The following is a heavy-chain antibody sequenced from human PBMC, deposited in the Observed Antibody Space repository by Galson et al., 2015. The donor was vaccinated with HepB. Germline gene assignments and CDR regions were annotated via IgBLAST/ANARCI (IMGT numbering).Heavy chain of an antibody. J-gene: IGHJ6*03. CDR1: GFSLSTSGMC. CDR2: IDWDDDK. Sequence: PALVKPTQTLTLTCTFSGFSLSTSGMCVSWIRQPPGKALEWLALIDWDDDKYYSTSLKTRLTISKDTSKNQVVLTMTNMDPVDTATYYCARQRATFNYQYYYYYYMDVWGKGTTVTVSS. CDR3: ARQRATFNYQYYYYYYMDV. D-gene: IGHD4-11*01. V-gene: IGHV2-70*01.